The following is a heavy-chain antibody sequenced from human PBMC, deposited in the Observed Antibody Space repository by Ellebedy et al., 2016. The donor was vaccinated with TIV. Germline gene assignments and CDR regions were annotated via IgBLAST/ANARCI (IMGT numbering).Heavy chain of an antibody. J-gene: IGHJ6*03. CDR3: ARSAIDYYYYYMDV. Sequence: SETLSLXXTVSGGSISSYYWSWIRQPPGKGLEWIGYIYYSGSTNYNPSLKSRVTISVDTSKNQFSLKLSSVTAADTAVYYCARSAIDYYYYYMDVWGKGTTVTVSS. CDR1: GGSISSYY. V-gene: IGHV4-59*13. CDR2: IYYSGST. D-gene: IGHD2-2*02.